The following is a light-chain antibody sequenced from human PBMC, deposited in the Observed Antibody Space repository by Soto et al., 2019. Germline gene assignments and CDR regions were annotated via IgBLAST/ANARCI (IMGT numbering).Light chain of an antibody. V-gene: IGKV1-39*01. Sequence: DIQMTQSPSSLSASVGDRVTITCRASQSITTYLNWYQQKPGKAPNLLIYAASSLQSGVPSRCSGSGFGTDFTLAISSLQPEDFASYYCQQSYSTPYTFGQGTKLEIK. CDR1: QSITTY. J-gene: IGKJ2*01. CDR3: QQSYSTPYT. CDR2: AAS.